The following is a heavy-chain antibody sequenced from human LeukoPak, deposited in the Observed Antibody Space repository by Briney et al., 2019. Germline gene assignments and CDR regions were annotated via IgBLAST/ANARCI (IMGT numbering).Heavy chain of an antibody. CDR2: ISGGGVTT. CDR3: ARNQQLGGHSYYYYGMDV. J-gene: IGHJ6*02. D-gene: IGHD3-16*01. V-gene: IGHV3-23*01. Sequence: GGSLRLSCAASGFTFSSNALTWARQAPGKGLEWVSGISGGGVTTYYADSVKGRFTISRDNSKNTLYLQMNSLRVDDTAIYYCARNQQLGGHSYYYYGMDVWGQGTTVTVSS. CDR1: GFTFSSNA.